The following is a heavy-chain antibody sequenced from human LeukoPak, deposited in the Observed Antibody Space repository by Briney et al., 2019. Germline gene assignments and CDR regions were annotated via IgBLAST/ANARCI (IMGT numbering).Heavy chain of an antibody. V-gene: IGHV3-23*01. Sequence: GGSLRLSCAASGFTFTDYAMGWVRQAPGQGLEWASTISASGSTTYYADSVRGRFTISRDNPKNTLSLQMNSLRAEDTAVYYCAKARTPYNSGFDYWGQGTLVAVSS. CDR2: ISASGSTT. D-gene: IGHD6-19*01. J-gene: IGHJ4*02. CDR1: GFTFTDYA. CDR3: AKARTPYNSGFDY.